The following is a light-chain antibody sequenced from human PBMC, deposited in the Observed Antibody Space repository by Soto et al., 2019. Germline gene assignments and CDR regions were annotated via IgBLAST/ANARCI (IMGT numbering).Light chain of an antibody. J-gene: IGLJ2*01. Sequence: QSVLTQPPSVSGAPGQRVTISCRGASSNMGAGYDVHWYQQRPGTAPKLLIYADTNRPSGVPDRFSGSKSDSSASLAITGLQAEDEAEYYCQSYDSSLSAVVFGGGTKLTVL. V-gene: IGLV1-40*01. CDR1: SSNMGAGYD. CDR2: ADT. CDR3: QSYDSSLSAVV.